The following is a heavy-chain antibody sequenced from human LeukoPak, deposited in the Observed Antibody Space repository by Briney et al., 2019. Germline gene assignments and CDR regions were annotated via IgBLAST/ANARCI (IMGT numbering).Heavy chain of an antibody. V-gene: IGHV3-11*01. D-gene: IGHD6-13*01. CDR1: GFTFSDYY. Sequence: PGGSLRLSCAASGFTFSDYYMSWIRQAPGKGLEWVSYISSSSSTIYYADSVKGRFTISRDNAKNSLYLQMNSLRAEDTAVYYCARRWRGSSWYLLDYWGQGTLVTVSS. CDR3: ARRWRGSSWYLLDY. CDR2: ISSSSSTI. J-gene: IGHJ4*02.